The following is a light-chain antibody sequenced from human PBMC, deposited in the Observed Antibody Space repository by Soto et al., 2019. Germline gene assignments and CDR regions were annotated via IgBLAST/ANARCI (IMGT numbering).Light chain of an antibody. Sequence: EIVMTQSPATLSVSPGERATLSCRASQSVHNYLAWYQQKPGQAPRLLIYGASTRATGIPARFSGSGSGTEFSLTISSLQSEDFAVYYCQQYDNWPTTFGQGTKVDIK. CDR1: QSVHNY. J-gene: IGKJ1*01. CDR2: GAS. CDR3: QQYDNWPTT. V-gene: IGKV3-15*01.